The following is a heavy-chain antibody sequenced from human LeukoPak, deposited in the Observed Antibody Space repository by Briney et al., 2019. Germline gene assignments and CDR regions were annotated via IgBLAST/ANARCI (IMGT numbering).Heavy chain of an antibody. CDR3: ARGGYDSDFDY. J-gene: IGHJ4*02. Sequence: PSETLSLTCTVSGGSISTYYWSWIRLPPGKGLELIAYIDFTGRTQYNPSLKNRVTISVDTSKNQFSLRLSSVTPADTAVYYCARGGYDSDFDYWGQGTLVTVSS. D-gene: IGHD3-3*01. V-gene: IGHV4-59*01. CDR1: GGSISTYY. CDR2: IDFTGRT.